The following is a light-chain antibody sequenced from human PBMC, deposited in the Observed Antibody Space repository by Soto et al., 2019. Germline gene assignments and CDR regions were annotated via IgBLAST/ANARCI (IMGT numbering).Light chain of an antibody. CDR1: QSVSSSQ. J-gene: IGKJ1*01. V-gene: IGKV3-20*01. CDR2: GAS. CDR3: QQYGTSWT. Sequence: EIVLTQSPGTLSLSPGERATLSCRASQSVSSSQLAWYQQKSGQAPRLLIYGASSRATGIPDRISGSGSGTDFILTISRLEPEDFAVYYCQQYGTSWTFGQGTKVEIK.